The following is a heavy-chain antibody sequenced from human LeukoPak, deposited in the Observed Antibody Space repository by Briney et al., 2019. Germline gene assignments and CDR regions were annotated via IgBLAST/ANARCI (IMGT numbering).Heavy chain of an antibody. V-gene: IGHV3-7*01. CDR3: ARSARLMKGVVEVTALDD. CDR2: IKQDGSEQ. D-gene: IGHD3-3*01. Sequence: PSETLSLTCAVYGGSFSGYYWSWIRQPPGKGLEWVANIKQDGSEQYYVDSVKGRFTISRDNAKNSVYLEMNSLRADDTAVYYCARSARLMKGVVEVTALDDWGQGTLVTVSS. J-gene: IGHJ4*02. CDR1: GGSFSGYY.